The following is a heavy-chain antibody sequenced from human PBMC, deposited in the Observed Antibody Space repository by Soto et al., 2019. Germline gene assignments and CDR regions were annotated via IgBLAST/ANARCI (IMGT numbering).Heavy chain of an antibody. CDR2: IYYSGST. CDR1: GGSISSSSYY. CDR3: ARHGIYYDSSGFRY. Sequence: PSETLSLTCTVSGGSISSSSYYWGWIRQPPGKGLEWIGCIYYSGSTYYNPSLKSRVTISVDTSKNQFSLKLSSVTAADTAVYYCARHGIYYDSSGFRYWGQGTLVTVSS. V-gene: IGHV4-39*01. J-gene: IGHJ4*02. D-gene: IGHD3-22*01.